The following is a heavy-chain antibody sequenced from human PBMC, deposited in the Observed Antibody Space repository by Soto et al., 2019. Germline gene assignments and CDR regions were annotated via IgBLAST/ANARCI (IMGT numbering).Heavy chain of an antibody. CDR3: ATAGGYSYGYIFEY. D-gene: IGHD5-18*01. V-gene: IGHV4-39*01. Sequence: QLQLQESGPGLVKPSETLSLTCTVSGGSISSSSYYWGWIRQPPGKGLEWIGSIYYSGSTYYNPSLKSRVTISVDTSKNQFSLKLSSVTAADTAVYYCATAGGYSYGYIFEYWGQGTLVTVSS. CDR1: GGSISSSSYY. J-gene: IGHJ4*02. CDR2: IYYSGST.